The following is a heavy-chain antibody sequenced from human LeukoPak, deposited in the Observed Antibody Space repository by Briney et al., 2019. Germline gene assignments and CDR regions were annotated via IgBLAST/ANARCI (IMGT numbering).Heavy chain of an antibody. D-gene: IGHD6-6*01. V-gene: IGHV4-30-2*01. CDR1: GGSISSGGYS. CDR3: ARTSIAARIFDY. CDR2: IYHSGST. Sequence: SQTLSLTCAVSGGSISSGGYSWSWLRQPPGKGLEWIGYIYHSGSTYYNPSLKSRVTISVDRSKNQFSLKLSSVTAADTAVYYCARTSIAARIFDYWGQGTLVTVSS. J-gene: IGHJ4*02.